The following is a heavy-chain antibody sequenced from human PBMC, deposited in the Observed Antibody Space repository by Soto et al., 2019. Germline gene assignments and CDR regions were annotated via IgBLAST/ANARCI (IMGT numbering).Heavy chain of an antibody. CDR2: ISSSSSTI. J-gene: IGHJ4*02. CDR3: ARDLRRSPI. Sequence: GGSLRLSCAASGFTFSSYNMNWVRQAPGKGLEWVSYISSSSSTIYYADSVKGRFTISRDNAKNSLYLQMNSLRAEDTAVYYCARDLRRSPIWGQGTLVTVSS. D-gene: IGHD4-17*01. V-gene: IGHV3-48*01. CDR1: GFTFSSYN.